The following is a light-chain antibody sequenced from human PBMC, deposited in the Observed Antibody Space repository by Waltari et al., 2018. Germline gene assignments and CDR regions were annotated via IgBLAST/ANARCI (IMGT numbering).Light chain of an antibody. CDR2: AAS. J-gene: IGKJ3*01. CDR1: QNINSY. CDR3: QQSYSTLIT. Sequence: DIQMTQSPSSLSAAIGDRVTITCRATQNINSYLNWYQRNPGKAPKLLIYAASTLQSGVPSRFSGSGSGTDFTLTISSLQPEDFATYYCQQSYSTLITFGPGTKVDIK. V-gene: IGKV1-39*01.